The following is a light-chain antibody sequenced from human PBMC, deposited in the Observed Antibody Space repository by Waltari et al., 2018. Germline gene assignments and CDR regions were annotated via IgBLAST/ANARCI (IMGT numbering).Light chain of an antibody. Sequence: EIVLTQSPGTLSLSPGERATLSCRATQSVSHSNLAWYQQKGGQAPRLLLYGASSRATGLPDRCSGSGSETDFTLSISRLEPEDYGVYYCQQYAGSPITFGGGTKVEI. CDR1: QSVSHSN. V-gene: IGKV3-20*01. CDR3: QQYAGSPIT. CDR2: GAS. J-gene: IGKJ4*01.